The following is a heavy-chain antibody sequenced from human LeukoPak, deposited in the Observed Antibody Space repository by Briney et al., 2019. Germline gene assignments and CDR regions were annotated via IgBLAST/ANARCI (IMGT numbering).Heavy chain of an antibody. Sequence: PSETLSLTCTVSGGSINSYYWSWIRQPAGKGREGIGRMYSSASHNYNPSLKSRVSMSVDTSKNQFSLKLTSVTAADTAVYYFATRKKATVVTIWGQGILVTVSS. J-gene: IGHJ4*02. CDR3: ATRKKATVVTI. CDR2: MYSSASH. D-gene: IGHD4-23*01. CDR1: GGSINSYY. V-gene: IGHV4-4*07.